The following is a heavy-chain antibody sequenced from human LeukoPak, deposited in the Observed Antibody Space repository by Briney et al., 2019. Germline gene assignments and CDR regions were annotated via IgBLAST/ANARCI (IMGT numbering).Heavy chain of an antibody. CDR3: ARDGRYCSTTSCQGWFDP. J-gene: IGHJ5*02. CDR1: GFTFSSYA. CDR2: IYHSGST. Sequence: LRLSCAASGFTFSSYAMSWVRQHPGKGLEWIGYIYHSGSTNYNPSLKSRVTISVDTSKNQFSLKLNSVTAADTAVYYCARDGRYCSTTSCQGWFDPWGQGTLVTVSS. D-gene: IGHD2-2*01. V-gene: IGHV4-31*02.